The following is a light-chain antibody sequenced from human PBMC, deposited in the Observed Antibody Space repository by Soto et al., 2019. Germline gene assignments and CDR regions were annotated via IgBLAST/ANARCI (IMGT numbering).Light chain of an antibody. CDR1: SSNIGAGYD. Sequence: QAVVTQPPSVSGAPGQRVTISCTGSSSNIGAGYDVPWYQQLPGTAPKLLIYGNSNRPSGVPDRFSGSKSGTSASLAITGLQAEDEADYYCQSYDSSLSALYVFGTGTKLTVL. CDR2: GNS. V-gene: IGLV1-40*01. J-gene: IGLJ1*01. CDR3: QSYDSSLSALYV.